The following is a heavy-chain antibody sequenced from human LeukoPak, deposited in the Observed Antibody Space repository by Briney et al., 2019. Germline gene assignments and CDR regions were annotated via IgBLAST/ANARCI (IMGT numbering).Heavy chain of an antibody. CDR3: ARDPGYFVFYFDY. V-gene: IGHV3-7*01. CDR1: GFTFSSYW. D-gene: IGHD3-9*01. J-gene: IGHJ4*02. Sequence: GGSLRLSCAASGFTFSSYWMSWVRQAPGKGLEWVANIKQDGSEKYYVDSVKGRFTISRDNAKNSLSLQINSLRAEDTAVYYCARDPGYFVFYFDYWGQGILVTVSS. CDR2: IKQDGSEK.